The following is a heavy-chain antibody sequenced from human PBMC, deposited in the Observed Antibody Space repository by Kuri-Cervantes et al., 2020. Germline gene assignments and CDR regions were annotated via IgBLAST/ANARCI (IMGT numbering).Heavy chain of an antibody. CDR1: GGTFSSYT. Sequence: SVKVSCKASGGTFSSYTISWVRQAPGQGLEWMGRIIPILGIANYAQKFQGRVTITADKSTSTAYMELSSLRSEDTAVYYCARAQRGYSYGYVDYWGQGTLVTVSS. CDR3: ARAQRGYSYGYVDY. J-gene: IGHJ4*02. V-gene: IGHV1-69*02. D-gene: IGHD5-18*01. CDR2: IIPILGIA.